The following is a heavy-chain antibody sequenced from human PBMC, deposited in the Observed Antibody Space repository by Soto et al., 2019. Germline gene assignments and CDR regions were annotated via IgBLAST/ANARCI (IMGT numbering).Heavy chain of an antibody. V-gene: IGHV1-69*13. Sequence: SVKVSCKASGGTFSSYSISWVRQAPGQGLEWMGGIIPIFGTANYAQKFQGRVTITADESTSTAYMELSSLRSEDTAVYYCAIPGYCSSTSCTIRMDVWGQGTTVTVSS. CDR3: AIPGYCSSTSCTIRMDV. D-gene: IGHD2-2*01. J-gene: IGHJ6*02. CDR2: IIPIFGTA. CDR1: GGTFSSYS.